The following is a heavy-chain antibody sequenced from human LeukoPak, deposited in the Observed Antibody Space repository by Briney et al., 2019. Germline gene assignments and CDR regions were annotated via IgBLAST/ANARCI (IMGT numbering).Heavy chain of an antibody. V-gene: IGHV1-8*01. CDR1: GYTLTSYD. J-gene: IGHJ4*02. CDR3: TRETSSRYFDF. CDR2: MNPNSGRT. Sequence: ASVKVSCKAPGYTLTSYDINWVRQATGQGLEWMGWMNPNSGRTGYAQKFRDRISITRNTSISTAYMELSSLTSEDTGVYYCTRETSSRYFDFWGQGTLVTVSS.